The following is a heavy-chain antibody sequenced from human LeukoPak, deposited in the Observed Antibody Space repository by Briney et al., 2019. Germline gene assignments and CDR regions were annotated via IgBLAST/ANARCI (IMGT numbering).Heavy chain of an antibody. J-gene: IGHJ4*02. CDR2: ISAYNGNT. Sequence: GASVKVSCKASSYTFTSYGISWVRQAPGQGLEWMGWISAYNGNTHYAQKLQGRVTMTTDTSTSTAYMELKSLRSDDTAVYYCARVPPPTPGIADRGGFDYWGQGTLVTVSS. D-gene: IGHD6-13*01. V-gene: IGHV1-18*01. CDR1: SYTFTSYG. CDR3: ARVPPPTPGIADRGGFDY.